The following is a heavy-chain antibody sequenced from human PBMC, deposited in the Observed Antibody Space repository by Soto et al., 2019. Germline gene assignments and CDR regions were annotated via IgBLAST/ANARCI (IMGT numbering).Heavy chain of an antibody. CDR2: IYHSGST. J-gene: IGHJ5*02. CDR3: ARYQTDYDFWSGYYNL. V-gene: IGHV4-38-2*01. CDR1: GYSISSGYY. Sequence: SETLSLTCAVSGYSISSGYYWGWIRQPPGKGLEWIGSIYHSGSTYYNPSLKSRVTISVDTSKNQFSLKLSSVTAADTAVYYCARYQTDYDFWSGYYNLWGQGTQVTVS. D-gene: IGHD3-3*01.